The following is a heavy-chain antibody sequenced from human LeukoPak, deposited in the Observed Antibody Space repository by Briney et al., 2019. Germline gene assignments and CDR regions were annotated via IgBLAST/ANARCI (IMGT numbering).Heavy chain of an antibody. Sequence: GGSLRLSCAVSGFTFSSYAMSWVRQAPGKGLGWVSAISNSGGRIYYTDSVKGRFTISRDNSKNTLYLQMDSLRAEDTAVYYCAKGMSATSGYLELDYWGQGTLVTVSS. CDR2: ISNSGGRI. J-gene: IGHJ4*02. CDR3: AKGMSATSGYLELDY. CDR1: GFTFSSYA. D-gene: IGHD3-22*01. V-gene: IGHV3-23*01.